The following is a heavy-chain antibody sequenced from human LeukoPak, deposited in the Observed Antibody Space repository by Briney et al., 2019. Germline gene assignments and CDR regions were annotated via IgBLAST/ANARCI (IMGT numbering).Heavy chain of an antibody. V-gene: IGHV3-7*01. CDR3: ATGTEMDRGVIINGHLDY. Sequence: HPGGSLRLSCAASGFTFSTYWMNWARQAPGKGLEWVANINQYGNEKYYVDSVKGRFTISRDNGKNSLYLEMNSLRAEDTAVYYCATGTEMDRGVIINGHLDYWGQGTLVTASS. D-gene: IGHD3-10*01. CDR2: INQYGNEK. CDR1: GFTFSTYW. J-gene: IGHJ4*02.